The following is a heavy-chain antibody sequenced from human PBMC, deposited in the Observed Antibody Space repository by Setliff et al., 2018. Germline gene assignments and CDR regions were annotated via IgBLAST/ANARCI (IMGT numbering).Heavy chain of an antibody. Sequence: GGSLRLSCAVSGFTFDDYAMHWVRQAPGKGLEWVSSISSSSSYIYYADSVKGRFTISRDNAKNSLYLQMNSLRAEDTAVYYCARDKLRFLENWFDPWGQGTLVTVSS. CDR1: GFTFDDYA. CDR3: ARDKLRFLENWFDP. J-gene: IGHJ5*02. CDR2: ISSSSSYI. V-gene: IGHV3-21*01. D-gene: IGHD3-3*01.